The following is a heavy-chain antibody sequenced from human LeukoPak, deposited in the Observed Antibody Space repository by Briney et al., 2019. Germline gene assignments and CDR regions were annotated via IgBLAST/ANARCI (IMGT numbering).Heavy chain of an antibody. D-gene: IGHD5-12*01. Sequence: SETLSLTCTVSGGSISSYYWSWIRQPPGKGLEWIGYIYYSGSTNYNPSLKSRVTISVDMSKNQFSLKLSSVTAADTAVYYCARVDQSGYDTRGWFDPWGQGTLVTVSS. CDR2: IYYSGST. CDR1: GGSISSYY. V-gene: IGHV4-59*01. CDR3: ARVDQSGYDTRGWFDP. J-gene: IGHJ5*02.